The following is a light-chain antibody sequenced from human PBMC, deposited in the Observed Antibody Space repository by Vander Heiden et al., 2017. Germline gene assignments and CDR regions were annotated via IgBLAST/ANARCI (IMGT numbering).Light chain of an antibody. J-gene: IGLJ2*01. V-gene: IGLV7-46*01. Sequence: QAAVTQAHSLTVPPGATATLTCPASTVTVTCGHYPYCFRQKPGQAPRTPIYHTSNTHSWTPARFSGSIRGGKAALTLSGAQTEVGAGYYSLLTGSGGHVLFGGGTNLTVL. CDR2: HTS. CDR3: LLTGSGGHVL. CDR1: TVTVTCGHY.